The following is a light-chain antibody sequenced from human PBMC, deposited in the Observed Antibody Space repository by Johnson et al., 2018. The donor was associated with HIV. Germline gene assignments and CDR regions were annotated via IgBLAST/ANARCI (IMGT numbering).Light chain of an antibody. CDR3: GAWDSGLTAGV. CDR1: SSNIGNNY. CDR2: DND. Sequence: VLTQPPSVSAAPGQRVTISCSGSSSNIGNNYVSWYQHLPGTAPKLLIYDNDKRPSGIPDRFSGSRSGTSATLGITGLQTGDEADYYCGAWDSGLTAGVFGTGTKVTVL. J-gene: IGLJ1*01. V-gene: IGLV1-51*01.